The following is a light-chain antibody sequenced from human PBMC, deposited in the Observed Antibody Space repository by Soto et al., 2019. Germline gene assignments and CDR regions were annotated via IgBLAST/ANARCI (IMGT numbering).Light chain of an antibody. V-gene: IGKV3-11*01. CDR2: HAS. Sequence: EIVLTQSPATLSLSPGERATLSCRASQSVSVNLAWFQQKPGQAPRLLIFHASQRAAGIPARFGGSGSGTDFTLTISSLEPEDLAVYYCQERSRWPRGTFGGGTKVDIK. CDR1: QSVSVN. J-gene: IGKJ4*01. CDR3: QERSRWPRGT.